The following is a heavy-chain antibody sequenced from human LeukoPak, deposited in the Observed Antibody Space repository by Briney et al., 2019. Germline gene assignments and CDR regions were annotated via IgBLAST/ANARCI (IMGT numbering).Heavy chain of an antibody. J-gene: IGHJ3*01. CDR1: EFSFSSSN. Sequence: GGSLRLSCAASEFSFSSSNMNWVRQAPGKGLEWISYISGSSSTIFYADSVKGRFIISRDNAKKSMYLQMNSLRADDTAVYYCAREVSGWRGGAFDLWGQGTMVTVSS. D-gene: IGHD6-19*01. CDR2: ISGSSSTI. CDR3: AREVSGWRGGAFDL. V-gene: IGHV3-48*04.